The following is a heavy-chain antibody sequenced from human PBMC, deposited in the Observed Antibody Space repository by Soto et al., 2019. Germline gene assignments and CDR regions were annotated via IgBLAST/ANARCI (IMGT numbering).Heavy chain of an antibody. V-gene: IGHV4-59*01. CDR1: GGSISSYY. Sequence: SETLSLTCTASGGSISSYYWSWIRQPPGKGLEWIGYIYYSGSTNYNPSLKSRVTISVDTSKNQFSLKLSSVTAADTAVYYCAREPLAVAGWRWFDPWGQGTLVTVS. J-gene: IGHJ5*02. D-gene: IGHD6-19*01. CDR2: IYYSGST. CDR3: AREPLAVAGWRWFDP.